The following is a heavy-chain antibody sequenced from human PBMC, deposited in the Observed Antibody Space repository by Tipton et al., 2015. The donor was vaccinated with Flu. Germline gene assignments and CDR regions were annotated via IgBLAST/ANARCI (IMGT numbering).Heavy chain of an antibody. D-gene: IGHD2-2*01. V-gene: IGHV3-7*03. CDR2: IKQDGSEK. J-gene: IGHJ3*02. Sequence: SLRLSCVASGFTSSLYWMTWVRQAPGKGLEWVANIKQDGSEKYYVDSVKGRFTISRDNAKNSLYLQMNSLRVDDTAVYYCAKRFCSSSTCYIPDALITWGQGTMVTVSS. CDR3: AKRFCSSSTCYIPDALIT. CDR1: GFTSSLYW.